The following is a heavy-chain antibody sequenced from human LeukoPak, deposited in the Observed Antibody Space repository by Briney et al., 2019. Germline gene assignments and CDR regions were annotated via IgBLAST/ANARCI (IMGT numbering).Heavy chain of an antibody. CDR1: GYSISSGYY. CDR2: IYHSGST. CDR3: AGRLGGGYYYYMDV. Sequence: PSETLSLTCAVSGYSISSGYYWGWIRQPPGKGLEWIGSIYHSGSTYYNPSLKSRVTISVDTSKNQFSLKLSSVTAADTAVYYCAGRLGGGYYYYMDVWGKGTTVTVSS. V-gene: IGHV4-38-2*01. J-gene: IGHJ6*03. D-gene: IGHD3-16*01.